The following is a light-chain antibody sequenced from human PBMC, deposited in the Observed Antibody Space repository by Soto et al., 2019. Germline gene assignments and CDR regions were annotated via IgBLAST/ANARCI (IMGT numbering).Light chain of an antibody. J-gene: IGKJ1*01. Sequence: EIVLTQSPGTLSLSPGERATLSCRASQSGRANYIAWYQQKPGQAPRNLIYATSNRATGIPDRFSGVGSGTDFTLTISRLEPEDFARYYWQHYGSSWTFGQGTKVEIK. CDR3: QHYGSSWT. V-gene: IGKV3-20*01. CDR1: QSGRANY. CDR2: ATS.